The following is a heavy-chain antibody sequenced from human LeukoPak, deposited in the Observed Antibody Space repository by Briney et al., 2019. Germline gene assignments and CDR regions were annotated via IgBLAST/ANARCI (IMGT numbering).Heavy chain of an antibody. CDR1: GFSLRLYG. CDR3: ARSGGTWYDQMGYFDL. D-gene: IGHD2-15*01. Sequence: GASVKVSCTGSGFSLRLYGITWVRQAPGQGLEWMGWISAYNGDTKSAENLQGRVTMTTNTSTGTAYLDLRSLTSDDTAVYFCARSGGTWYDQMGYFDLWGRGTLVTVSS. J-gene: IGHJ2*01. V-gene: IGHV1-18*01. CDR2: ISAYNGDT.